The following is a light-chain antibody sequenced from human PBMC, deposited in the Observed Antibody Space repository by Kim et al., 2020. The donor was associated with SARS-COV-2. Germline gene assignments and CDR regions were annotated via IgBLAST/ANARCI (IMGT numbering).Light chain of an antibody. J-gene: IGKJ2*01. CDR2: AAS. CDR3: QHSYSTPYT. CDR1: HSISDY. Sequence: SACVGDRVTITCRASHSISDYLYWYQQKPGKAPKRLIYAASSLQSGVPSRVSGSGSGTDFTLTISSLQPEDFATYYCQHSYSTPYTFGQGTKLEI. V-gene: IGKV1-39*01.